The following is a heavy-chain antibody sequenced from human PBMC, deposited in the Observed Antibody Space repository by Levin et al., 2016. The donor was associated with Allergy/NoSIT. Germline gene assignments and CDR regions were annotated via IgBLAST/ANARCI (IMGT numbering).Heavy chain of an antibody. CDR1: GFTLSDHN. D-gene: IGHD5-18*01. V-gene: IGHV3-48*02. CDR3: ARKRGYSYGYDY. Sequence: GGSLRLSCAASGFTLSDHNMNWVRQAPGKGLEWVSYISSTGSTIYYADSVKGRFTISRDNAKNSLLLQMNSLRDEDTAVYYCARKRGYSYGYDYWGQGILVTVSS. CDR2: ISSTGSTI. J-gene: IGHJ4*02.